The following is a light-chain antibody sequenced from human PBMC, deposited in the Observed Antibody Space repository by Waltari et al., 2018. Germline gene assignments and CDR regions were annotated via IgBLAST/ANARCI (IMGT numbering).Light chain of an antibody. CDR1: NIGSKS. V-gene: IGLV3-21*02. CDR3: QVWDMTRESVS. J-gene: IGLJ2*01. Sequence: SYVLTQTPSVSVAPGLTAKITCGGSNIGSKSVNWYQQRPGQAPVLVIYEDSARPSGIPERFSGSNSGNTATRTLGRVEVGDEGDYYCQVWDMTRESVSFGGGTKVTVL. CDR2: EDS.